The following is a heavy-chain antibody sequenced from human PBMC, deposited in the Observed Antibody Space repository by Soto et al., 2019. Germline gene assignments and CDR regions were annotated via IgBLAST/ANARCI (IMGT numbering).Heavy chain of an antibody. CDR1: GYTFISYP. V-gene: IGHV1-18*01. CDR2: ISTYNGNT. J-gene: IGHJ5*02. Sequence: QVHLVQSGAEVKKPGASVKVSCKASGYTFISYPITWVRQAPGQGLEWMGWISTYNGNTHYAHKFQDRLTLTTDTSTSTAYMELRGLRSDDTAVYFCAKMSAAVGGRFDPWGQGTLVTVSS. CDR3: AKMSAAVGGRFDP. D-gene: IGHD6-13*01.